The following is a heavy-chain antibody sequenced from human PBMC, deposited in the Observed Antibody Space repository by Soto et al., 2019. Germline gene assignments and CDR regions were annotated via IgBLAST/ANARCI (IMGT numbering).Heavy chain of an antibody. CDR2: ISSDGSSY. J-gene: IGHJ6*02. CDR3: AKDRGLAESGTWSHYYYGMDV. CDR1: GFTLTNNG. Sequence: QVQLLESGGGVVQPGRSLRLSCVASGFTLTNNGMHWVRQAPGQELEWVAVISSDGSSYYYGDSVRGRFTISRDTSKNTLFLEMNSLTTADTAVYYCAKDRGLAESGTWSHYYYGMDVWGQGTSVTVS. D-gene: IGHD1-26*01. V-gene: IGHV3-30*18.